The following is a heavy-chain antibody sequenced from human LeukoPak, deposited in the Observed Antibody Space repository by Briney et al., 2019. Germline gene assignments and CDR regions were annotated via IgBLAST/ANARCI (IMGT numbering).Heavy chain of an antibody. CDR2: INSDGSST. CDR3: ARDHRGSGSRYYYYYMDV. V-gene: IGHV3-74*01. J-gene: IGHJ6*03. D-gene: IGHD3-10*01. Sequence: PGGSLRLSCAASGFTFSSYWMHWVRQAPGKGLVWVSRINSDGSSTSYADSVKGRFTISRDNAKNTLYLQMNSLRAEDTAVYYCARDHRGSGSRYYYYYMDVWGKGTTVTIPS. CDR1: GFTFSSYW.